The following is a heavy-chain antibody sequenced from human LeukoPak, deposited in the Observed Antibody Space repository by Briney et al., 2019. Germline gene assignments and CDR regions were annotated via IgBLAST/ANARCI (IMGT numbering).Heavy chain of an antibody. CDR3: AKERRSNYLPKNWFDS. D-gene: IGHD4-4*01. J-gene: IGHJ5*01. CDR2: IRGSGGST. V-gene: IGHV3-23*01. CDR1: GFTFRSYA. Sequence: GGSQRLSCAPSGFTFRSYAMSWARQAPGKGLEWVSAIRGSGGSTYYGDSVKGRFPIHRDDSKNTLYLQMSSLRAEDTAVYYCAKERRSNYLPKNWFDSWGQGTLVTVSS.